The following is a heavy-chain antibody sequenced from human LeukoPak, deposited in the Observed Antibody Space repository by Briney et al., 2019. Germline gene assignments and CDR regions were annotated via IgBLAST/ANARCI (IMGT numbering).Heavy chain of an antibody. J-gene: IGHJ4*02. CDR3: AKDLLAGCSSTSCYGWWILDY. D-gene: IGHD2-2*01. Sequence: GGSLRLSCAASGFTFSNAWMSWVRQAPGKGLEWVSAISGSGGSTYYADSVKGRFTISRDNSKNTLYLQMNSLRAEDTAVYYCAKDLLAGCSSTSCYGWWILDYWGQGTLVTVSS. V-gene: IGHV3-23*01. CDR1: GFTFSNAW. CDR2: ISGSGGST.